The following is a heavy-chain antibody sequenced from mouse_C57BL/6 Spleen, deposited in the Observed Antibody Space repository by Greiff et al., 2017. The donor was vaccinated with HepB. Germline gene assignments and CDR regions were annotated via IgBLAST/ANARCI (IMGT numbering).Heavy chain of an antibody. CDR1: GYAFTNYL. CDR3: ARGPADITTLYAMDY. J-gene: IGHJ4*01. V-gene: IGHV1-54*01. D-gene: IGHD1-1*01. Sequence: QVQLKQSGAELVRPGTSVKVSCKASGYAFTNYLIEWVKQRPGQGLEWIGVINPGSGGTNYNEKFKGKATLTADKSSSTAYMQLSSLTSEDSAVYCCARGPADITTLYAMDYWGQGTSVTVSS. CDR2: INPGSGGT.